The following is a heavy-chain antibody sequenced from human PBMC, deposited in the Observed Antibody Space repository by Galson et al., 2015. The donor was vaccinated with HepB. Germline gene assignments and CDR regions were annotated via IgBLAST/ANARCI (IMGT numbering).Heavy chain of an antibody. D-gene: IGHD2-2*01. CDR3: ARDQSSEVPAASFDY. CDR2: ISAYNGNT. CDR1: GYTFTSYG. Sequence: SVKVSCKASGYTFTSYGISWVRQAPGQGLEWMGWISAYNGNTNYAQKLQGRVTMTTDTSTSTAYMELRSLRSDDTAVYYCARDQSSEVPAASFDYWGQGTLVTVSS. J-gene: IGHJ4*02. V-gene: IGHV1-18*01.